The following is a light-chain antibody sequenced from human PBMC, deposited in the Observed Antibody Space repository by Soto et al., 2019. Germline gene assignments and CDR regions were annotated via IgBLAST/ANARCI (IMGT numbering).Light chain of an antibody. Sequence: QSALSQPASVSGSPGQSITISCAGTSSDVGGYNYVSWYQQHPGKAPKLMISEVSNRPSGVSNRFSGSKSGNTASLTIYGLQAEDEADYYCSSYTGTSTLVFGGGTKLTVL. CDR1: SSDVGGYNY. CDR3: SSYTGTSTLV. V-gene: IGLV2-14*01. J-gene: IGLJ3*02. CDR2: EVS.